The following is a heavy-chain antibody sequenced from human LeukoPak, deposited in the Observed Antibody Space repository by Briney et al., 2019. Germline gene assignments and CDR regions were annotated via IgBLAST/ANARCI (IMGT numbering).Heavy chain of an antibody. CDR1: GFTFSSYA. CDR2: ISYDGSNK. J-gene: IGHJ6*02. Sequence: GGSLRLSCAASGFTFSSYAMHWVRQAPGKGLEWVAVISYDGSNKYYADSVKGRFTISRDNSKNTLYLQMNSLRAEDTAVYYCARADGSGNYYYYGMDVWGQGTTVAVSS. CDR3: ARADGSGNYYYYGMDV. D-gene: IGHD3-10*01. V-gene: IGHV3-30-3*01.